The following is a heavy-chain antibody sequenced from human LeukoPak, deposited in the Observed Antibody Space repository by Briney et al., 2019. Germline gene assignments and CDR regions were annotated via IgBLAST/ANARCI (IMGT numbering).Heavy chain of an antibody. Sequence: PSETLPLTCTVSGGSISSYYWSWIRQPPGKGLEWIGYIYYTGGETNYNPSLKSRLTLSVDTSKNQFSLILTSVTAADTAVYYCARQPPATAAFDIWAQGTMVTVSS. CDR2: IYYTGGET. CDR3: ARQPPATAAFDI. V-gene: IGHV4-59*08. CDR1: GGSISSYY. J-gene: IGHJ3*02. D-gene: IGHD5-18*01.